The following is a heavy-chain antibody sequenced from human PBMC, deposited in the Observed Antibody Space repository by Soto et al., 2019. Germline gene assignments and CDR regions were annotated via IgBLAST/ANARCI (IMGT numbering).Heavy chain of an antibody. CDR2: ISSSSSYI. Sequence: TGGSLRLSCAASGFTFSSYSMNWVRQAPGKGLEWVSSISSSSSYIYYADSVKGRFTISRDNAKNSLYLQMNSLRAEDTAVYYCARVPGDIVLVPAAMRDAFDIWGQGTMVTVSS. CDR3: ARVPGDIVLVPAAMRDAFDI. J-gene: IGHJ3*02. CDR1: GFTFSSYS. D-gene: IGHD2-2*01. V-gene: IGHV3-21*01.